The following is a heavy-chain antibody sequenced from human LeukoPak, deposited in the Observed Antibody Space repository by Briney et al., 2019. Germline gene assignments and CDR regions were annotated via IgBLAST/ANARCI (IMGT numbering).Heavy chain of an antibody. D-gene: IGHD5-12*01. CDR1: GYSISSAYY. CDR2: IYHSEST. Sequence: SETLSLTCAVSGYSISSAYYWGWIRQPPGKGLEWIGSIYHSESTYYNPSLKSRVTISVDTSKNQFSLKLTSVTAADTAVYYCAGGARGNDYWGQGTLVTVSS. CDR3: AGGARGNDY. J-gene: IGHJ4*02. V-gene: IGHV4-38-2*01.